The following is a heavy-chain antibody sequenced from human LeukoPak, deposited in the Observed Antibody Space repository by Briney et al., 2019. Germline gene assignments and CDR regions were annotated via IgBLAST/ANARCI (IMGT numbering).Heavy chain of an antibody. V-gene: IGHV3-53*01. J-gene: IGHJ4*02. CDR3: ASAEHRIAAAAALFDY. CDR1: GFTVSNNY. D-gene: IGHD6-13*01. Sequence: GGSLRLSCAASGFTVSNNYMSWVRQAPGKGLEWVSVIYSGGSTYYADSVKGRFTISRDNSKNTLYRQMNSLRAEDTAVYYCASAEHRIAAAAALFDYWGQGTLVTISS. CDR2: IYSGGST.